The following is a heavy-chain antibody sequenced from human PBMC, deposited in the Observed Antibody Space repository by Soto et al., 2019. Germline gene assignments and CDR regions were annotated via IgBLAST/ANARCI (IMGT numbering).Heavy chain of an antibody. V-gene: IGHV3-53*01. CDR3: TSGVVPITH. CDR1: GFTVSSNY. J-gene: IGHJ4*02. Sequence: PGGSLRLSCAASGFTVSSNYMTWVRQAPGKGLEWVSVLYSGGSAYYADSVRGRFSISRDNSKNTLYLQMDRLRAEDTAIYYCTSGVVPITHWGQGTLVTDSS. D-gene: IGHD3-16*01. CDR2: LYSGGSA.